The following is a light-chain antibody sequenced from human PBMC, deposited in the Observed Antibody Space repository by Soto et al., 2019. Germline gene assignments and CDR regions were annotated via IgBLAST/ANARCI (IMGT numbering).Light chain of an antibody. CDR2: DVN. J-gene: IGLJ3*02. CDR3: CSYAGSYIWV. CDR1: ISDVGGYGY. V-gene: IGLV2-11*01. Sequence: QSVLTQPRSVSGSPGQSVTISCIGTISDVGGYGYVSWYQQHPGKAPKLMIYDVNKRASGVPDRFSGSKSGTTASLTISGLQADDEADYYCCSYAGSYIWVFGGGTKVTVL.